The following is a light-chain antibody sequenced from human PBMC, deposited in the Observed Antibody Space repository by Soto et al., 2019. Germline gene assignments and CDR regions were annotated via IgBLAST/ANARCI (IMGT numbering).Light chain of an antibody. Sequence: QSVLTQTPSASGTPGQRVTISCSGSTSNIGSNFVYWYQQLPGTAPKLLIYRNNYRPSGVPDRFSGSKSGNTASLTVSGLQAADEADYFCKSYAGSNTYVFGSGTKLTVL. CDR3: KSYAGSNTYV. CDR2: RNN. CDR1: TSNIGSNF. V-gene: IGLV1-47*01. J-gene: IGLJ1*01.